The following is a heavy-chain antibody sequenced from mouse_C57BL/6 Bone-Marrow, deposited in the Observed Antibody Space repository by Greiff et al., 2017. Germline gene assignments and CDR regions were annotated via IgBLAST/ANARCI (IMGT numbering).Heavy chain of an antibody. V-gene: IGHV1-47*01. CDR2: FHPYYDDT. CDR3: ARRIYYGNQGFAY. J-gene: IGHJ3*01. Sequence: VQRVESGAELVKPGASVKMSCTSSGYSFTTYPIAWMKHNHGKSRELIGKFHPYYDDTKYNEKFKGKATLTVEKSSSTVYLQLSRLTSDDSAVYYCARRIYYGNQGFAYWGQGTLVTVSA. CDR1: GYSFTTYP. D-gene: IGHD2-1*01.